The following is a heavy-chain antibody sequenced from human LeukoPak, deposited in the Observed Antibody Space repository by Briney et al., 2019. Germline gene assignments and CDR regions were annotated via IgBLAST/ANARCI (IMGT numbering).Heavy chain of an antibody. D-gene: IGHD2-2*01. Sequence: GGSLRLSCAASGFTFSSYSMNWVRQAPGKGLEWVSSISSSSSYIYYADSVKGRFTISRDNAKNSLYLQMNSLRAEDTAVYYCARGYCSSTSCYGTPNYYYGMDVWGQGTTVTVSS. CDR3: ARGYCSSTSCYGTPNYYYGMDV. CDR1: GFTFSSYS. V-gene: IGHV3-21*01. J-gene: IGHJ6*02. CDR2: ISSSSSYI.